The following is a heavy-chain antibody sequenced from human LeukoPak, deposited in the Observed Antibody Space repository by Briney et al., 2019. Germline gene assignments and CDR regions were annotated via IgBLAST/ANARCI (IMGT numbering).Heavy chain of an antibody. CDR2: IYSTGTT. CDR1: GDSIRNYY. V-gene: IGHV4-4*07. Sequence: SETLSLTCTVSGDSIRNYYCSWIRQPAGQGLEWIGRIYSTGTTNSNPSLKSRVTMSVDTSTKQFSLRLSSVTAADTAVYYCVRDVGGSGWFDSWGQGTLVTVSS. J-gene: IGHJ5*01. CDR3: VRDVGGSGWFDS. D-gene: IGHD1-26*01.